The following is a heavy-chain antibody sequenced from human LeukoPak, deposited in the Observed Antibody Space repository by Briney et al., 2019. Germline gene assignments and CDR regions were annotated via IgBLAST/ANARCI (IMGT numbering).Heavy chain of an antibody. CDR3: AIVSNYRSYYDYVWGSYYFDY. J-gene: IGHJ4*02. CDR1: GGSISSYY. CDR2: IYYSGST. Sequence: SETLSLTCTVSGGSISSYYWSWIRQPPGKGLEWIGYIYYSGSTNYNPSLKSRVTISVDTSKNQFSLKLSSVTAADTAVYYCAIVSNYRSYYDYVWGSYYFDYWGQGTLVTVSS. V-gene: IGHV4-59*01. D-gene: IGHD3-16*01.